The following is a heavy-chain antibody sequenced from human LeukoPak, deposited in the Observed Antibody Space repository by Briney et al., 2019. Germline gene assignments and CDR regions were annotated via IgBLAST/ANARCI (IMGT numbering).Heavy chain of an antibody. CDR2: INPNTGNP. CDR3: ARAYQHLGGLSFPDY. CDR1: GYTFTTYA. Sequence: ASVKVSCKASGYTFTTYATNWVRQAPGQGLEWMGWINPNTGNPTYAQAFTGRFVFSLDTSVSTAYLQISSLKAEDTAVYYCARAYQHLGGLSFPDYWGQGALVTVSS. J-gene: IGHJ4*02. V-gene: IGHV7-4-1*02. D-gene: IGHD3-16*02.